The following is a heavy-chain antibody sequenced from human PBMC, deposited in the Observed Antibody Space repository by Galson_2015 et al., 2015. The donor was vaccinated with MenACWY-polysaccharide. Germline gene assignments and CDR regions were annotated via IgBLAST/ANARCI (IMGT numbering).Heavy chain of an antibody. Sequence: SLRLSCAASGFTFSTYWMHWVRQAPGKGLLWVSRIKSDGSSTNYADSVKGRFTISRDNAKNTLYLQMNSLRAEDTALYYCARGYSAYDWGQGTLVTVSA. CDR3: ARGYSAYD. CDR1: GFTFSTYW. J-gene: IGHJ4*02. CDR2: IKSDGSST. D-gene: IGHD5-12*01. V-gene: IGHV3-74*01.